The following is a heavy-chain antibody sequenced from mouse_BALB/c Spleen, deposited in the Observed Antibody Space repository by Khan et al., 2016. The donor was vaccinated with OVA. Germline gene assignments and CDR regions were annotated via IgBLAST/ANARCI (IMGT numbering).Heavy chain of an antibody. J-gene: IGHJ4*01. CDR2: ISYSGST. Sequence: EVQLQESGPGLVKPSQSLSLTCTVNGYSITSNYAWNWIRQFPGNKLEWMGYISYSGSTNYNPSLKSRLSITRDTSKNQFFLLLHSVTTEDSATXSCARGNYYGYALDYWGQGTSVTVSS. CDR1: GYSITSNYA. V-gene: IGHV3-2*02. D-gene: IGHD1-1*01. CDR3: ARGNYYGYALDY.